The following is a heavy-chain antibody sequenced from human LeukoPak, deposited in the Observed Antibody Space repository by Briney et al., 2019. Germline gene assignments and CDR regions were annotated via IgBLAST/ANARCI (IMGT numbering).Heavy chain of an antibody. CDR3: ARDDFWSGYSTPHFDY. CDR2: IRYDGSNK. D-gene: IGHD3-3*01. J-gene: IGHJ4*02. CDR1: GFTFSSYG. V-gene: IGHV3-30*02. Sequence: GGSLRLSCAASGFTFSSYGMHWVRQAPGKGLEWVAFIRYDGSNKYYADSVKGRFTISRDNAKNSLYLQMNSLRAEDTAVYYCARDDFWSGYSTPHFDYWGQGTLVTVSS.